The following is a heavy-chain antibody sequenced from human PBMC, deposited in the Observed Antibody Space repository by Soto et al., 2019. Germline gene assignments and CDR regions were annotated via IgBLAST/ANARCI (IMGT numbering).Heavy chain of an antibody. V-gene: IGHV5-51*01. CDR2: VYPGDSDI. Sequence: PGESLKISCKASGYKFTWDWIGWVRQMPGKGLELMGVVYPGDSDIRYSPSLQGLVIISADKSITTAYLQWSSLKASDTAMYYCTRSEQLYTFDSWGQGTLVTVSS. CDR1: GYKFTWDW. J-gene: IGHJ4*02. CDR3: TRSEQLYTFDS. D-gene: IGHD6-6*01.